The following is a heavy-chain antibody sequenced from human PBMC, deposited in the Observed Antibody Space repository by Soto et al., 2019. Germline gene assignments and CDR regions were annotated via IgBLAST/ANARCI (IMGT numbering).Heavy chain of an antibody. CDR2: INPNSGDT. CDR1: RYIFTGYY. Sequence: ASVRVSCKTSRYIFTGYYMHWVRQAPGQGLEWMGWINPNSGDTNYAQRFKGRVSMTSDTSINTAYLELSRLRPGDTAVFFCARSHSAYHYHAMDAWGQGTTVTVSS. V-gene: IGHV1-2*02. CDR3: ARSHSAYHYHAMDA. J-gene: IGHJ6*02.